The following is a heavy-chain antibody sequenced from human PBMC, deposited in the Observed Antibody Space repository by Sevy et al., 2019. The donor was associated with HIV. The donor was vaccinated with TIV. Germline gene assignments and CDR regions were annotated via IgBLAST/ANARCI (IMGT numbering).Heavy chain of an antibody. Sequence: GGSLRLSCAASGFTFSSFGMHWVRQAPGKGLEWVAVIWFDGSNTYYADSVKGRFTISRDIAKNTLHLQMNSLGAEETAVYYCARDLEFYDSGDYGPAFMPDFWGHGTLVTVSS. CDR1: GFTFSSFG. CDR2: IWFDGSNT. V-gene: IGHV3-33*01. D-gene: IGHD4-17*01. CDR3: ARDLEFYDSGDYGPAFMPDF. J-gene: IGHJ4*01.